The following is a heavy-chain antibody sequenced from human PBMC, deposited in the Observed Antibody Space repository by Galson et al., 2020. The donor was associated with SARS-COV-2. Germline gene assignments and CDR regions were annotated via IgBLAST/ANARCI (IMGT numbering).Heavy chain of an antibody. D-gene: IGHD2-15*01. CDR3: ARHRTLTLYDACDI. J-gene: IGHJ3*02. V-gene: IGHV5-51*01. Sequence: GGSLTLSCTASGYNINIYCISWMRQLPGKGLEWMGLIYPSDSTTKYSPSFEGQVTISANHPISTAYLEWSSLKASDTATYYCARHRTLTLYDACDIWGPGTTVYVSS. CDR2: IYPSDSTT. CDR1: GYNINIYC.